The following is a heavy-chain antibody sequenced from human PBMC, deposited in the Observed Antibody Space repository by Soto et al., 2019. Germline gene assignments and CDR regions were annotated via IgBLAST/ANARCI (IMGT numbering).Heavy chain of an antibody. V-gene: IGHV3-23*05. J-gene: IGHJ6*02. CDR1: GFTFSTYA. CDR2: ISSTGNGT. D-gene: IGHD3-3*01. Sequence: PGGSLRLSCAASGFTFSTYAMTWVRQAPGKGLEWVSIISSTGNGTYYADSVKGRFTISRDNSQRTLNLQMNSLRAEDTAVYYCAKNGDFWSWGMAAWGQGTTVTVS. CDR3: AKNGDFWSWGMAA.